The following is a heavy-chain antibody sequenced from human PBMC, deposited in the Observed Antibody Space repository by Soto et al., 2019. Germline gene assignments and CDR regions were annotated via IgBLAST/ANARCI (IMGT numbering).Heavy chain of an antibody. CDR1: GFTFSSYS. CDR2: IKQTGSEK. D-gene: IGHD3-3*01. V-gene: IGHV3-7*01. Sequence: GGSLRLSCAASGFTFSSYSMNWVRQAPGKGLEWVANIKQTGSEKYYVDSVKGRFTISRDDAKNSLYLQMNSLRAEDTAVYYCAREWSYFDYWGQGTLVTVSS. J-gene: IGHJ4*02. CDR3: AREWSYFDY.